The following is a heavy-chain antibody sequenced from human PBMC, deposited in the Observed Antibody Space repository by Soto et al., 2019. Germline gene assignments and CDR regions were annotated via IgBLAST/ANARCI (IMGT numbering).Heavy chain of an antibody. CDR2: IYYSGST. J-gene: IGHJ6*02. CDR3: ARGGALTDYYGMDV. V-gene: IGHV4-31*03. CDR1: GGSISSGGYY. Sequence: QVQLQESGPGLVKPSQTLSLTCTVSGGSISSGGYYWSWIRQHPGKGLEWIGYIYYSGSTYYNPSLMSRVTISVDTSKNQFSLKLSSVTAADTAVYYCARGGALTDYYGMDVWGQGTTVTVSS. D-gene: IGHD3-16*01.